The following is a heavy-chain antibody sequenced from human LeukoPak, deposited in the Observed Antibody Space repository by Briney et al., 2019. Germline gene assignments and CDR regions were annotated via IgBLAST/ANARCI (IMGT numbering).Heavy chain of an antibody. Sequence: SQTLSLTCTVSGGSISSGDYYWSWIRQPPGKGLEWIGYIYYSGSTYYNLSLKSRVTISVDTSKNQFSLKLSSVTAADTAVYYCARVPNLNSNYIDYWGQGTLVTVSS. J-gene: IGHJ4*02. V-gene: IGHV4-30-4*08. D-gene: IGHD4-11*01. CDR3: ARVPNLNSNYIDY. CDR2: IYYSGST. CDR1: GGSISSGDYY.